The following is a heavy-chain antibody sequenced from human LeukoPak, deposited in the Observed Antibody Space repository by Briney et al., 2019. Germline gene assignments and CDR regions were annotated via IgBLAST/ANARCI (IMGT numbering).Heavy chain of an antibody. D-gene: IGHD1-26*01. J-gene: IGHJ4*02. V-gene: IGHV4-34*01. Sequence: PSETLSLTCAVYGGSFSGYYWSWIRQPPGKGLGWIGEINHSGSTNYNPSLKSRVTISVDTSKNQFSLKLSSVTAADTAVYYCARGRLRGTSAVWGQETLVTVSS. CDR1: GGSFSGYY. CDR3: ARGRLRGTSAV. CDR2: INHSGST.